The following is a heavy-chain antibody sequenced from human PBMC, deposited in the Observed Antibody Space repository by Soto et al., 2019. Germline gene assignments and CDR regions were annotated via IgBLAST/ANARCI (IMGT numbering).Heavy chain of an antibody. CDR2: IYSGGST. Sequence: SGYTVSSNYMSWVRQAPGKGLEWVSVIYSGGSTYYADSVKGRFTISRDNSKNTLYLQMNSLRAEDTAVYYCARDPRGMATMTWGQGTLVTVSS. CDR1: GYTVSSNY. V-gene: IGHV3-53*01. CDR3: ARDPRGMATMT. J-gene: IGHJ4*02. D-gene: IGHD5-12*01.